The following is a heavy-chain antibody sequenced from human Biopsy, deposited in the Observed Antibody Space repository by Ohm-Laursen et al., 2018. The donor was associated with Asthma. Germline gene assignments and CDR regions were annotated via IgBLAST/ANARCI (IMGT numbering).Heavy chain of an antibody. Sequence: SETLSLTCSVSGVSISSTNLWSWVRQPPGKGLEWIGEIYHSGSTNYNPSLQSRVGISVDKSKNQFSLKVRSVTAADTAVYYCANYGDGSSWGQGTLVTVPS. V-gene: IGHV4-4*02. CDR1: GVSISSTNL. J-gene: IGHJ4*02. D-gene: IGHD4-17*01. CDR2: IYHSGST. CDR3: ANYGDGSS.